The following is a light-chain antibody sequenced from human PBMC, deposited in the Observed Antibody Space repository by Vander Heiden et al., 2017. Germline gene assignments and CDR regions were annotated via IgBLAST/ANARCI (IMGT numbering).Light chain of an antibody. CDR3: CSYAGPDTYV. Sequence: QSALTQPASVSGSPGQSITISSTETSDDVGNYNLVPWYQQHPGKAPKLIIYDVSERPSGVSDRFSGSKSGNTASLTISGLQAEDEADYYCCSYAGPDTYVFGTVTKVTVL. CDR1: SDDVGNYNL. V-gene: IGLV2-23*02. J-gene: IGLJ1*01. CDR2: DVS.